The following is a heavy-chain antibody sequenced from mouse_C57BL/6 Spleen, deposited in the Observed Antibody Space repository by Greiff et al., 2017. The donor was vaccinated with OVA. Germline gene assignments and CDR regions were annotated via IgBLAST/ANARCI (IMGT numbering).Heavy chain of an antibody. CDR3: AILITKAMDY. V-gene: IGHV1-81*01. Sequence: QVQLTESGAELARPGASVKLSCKASGYTFTSYGISWVKPRTGQGLEWIGEIYPRSGNTYYNEKFKGKATLTAAKSSSTAYMELRSLTSVYSAVYCCAILITKAMDYWGQGTSVTVSS. CDR1: GYTFTSYG. CDR2: IYPRSGNT. D-gene: IGHD2-4*01. J-gene: IGHJ4*01.